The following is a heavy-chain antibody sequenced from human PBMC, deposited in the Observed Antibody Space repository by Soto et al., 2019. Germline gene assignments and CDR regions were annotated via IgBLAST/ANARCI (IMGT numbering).Heavy chain of an antibody. J-gene: IGHJ4*02. CDR2: IIPIFGTA. D-gene: IGHD3-3*01. V-gene: IGHV1-69*06. CDR1: GGTFSSYA. Sequence: SVKVSCKASGGTFSSYAISWVRQAPGQGLEWMGGIIPIFGTANYAQKFQGRVTITADKSTSTAYMELSSLRSEDTAVYYCARSITIFGVVTNTPFDYWGQGTLVTVSS. CDR3: ARSITIFGVVTNTPFDY.